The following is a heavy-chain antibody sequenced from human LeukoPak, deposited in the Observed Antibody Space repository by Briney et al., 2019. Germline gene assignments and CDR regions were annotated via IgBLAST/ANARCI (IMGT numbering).Heavy chain of an antibody. CDR3: AASWFGDFVRWFDP. Sequence: SVKVSCKASGGTFSSYAISWVRQAPGHGLEWMGGIIPIFGTANYAQKFQGRVTITSDESTSTAYMELSSLRSDDTAVYYCAASWFGDFVRWFDPWGQGTLVTVSS. CDR1: GGTFSSYA. V-gene: IGHV1-69*13. CDR2: IIPIFGTA. D-gene: IGHD3-10*01. J-gene: IGHJ5*02.